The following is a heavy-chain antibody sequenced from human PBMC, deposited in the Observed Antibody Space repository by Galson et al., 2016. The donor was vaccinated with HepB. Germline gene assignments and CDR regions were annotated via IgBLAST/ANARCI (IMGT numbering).Heavy chain of an antibody. V-gene: IGHV3-23*01. Sequence: SLRLSCAASGFTFITSVMSWVRQTPGKGLEWVSSFRGRANTQYADSVRGRFTASRDDSKGTLLLQMNSLTADDTAVYYCVKDRPYGTGWYGCSESWGQGTLVIVSS. D-gene: IGHD6-13*01. CDR2: FRGRANT. CDR3: VKDRPYGTGWYGCSES. J-gene: IGHJ5*02. CDR1: GFTFITSV.